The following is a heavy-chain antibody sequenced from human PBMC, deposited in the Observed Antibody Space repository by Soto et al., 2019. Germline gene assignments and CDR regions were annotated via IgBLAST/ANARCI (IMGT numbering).Heavy chain of an antibody. D-gene: IGHD3-16*01. CDR3: ATLMIRFDY. V-gene: IGHV4-59*01. CDR2: IYYSGST. CDR1: RGSISSYY. J-gene: IGHJ4*02. Sequence: SETLSLTCPVSRGSISSYYCSWIRQPPVKGLEWIGYIYYSGSTNYNPSLKSRVTISVDTSKNQFSLKLSSVTAADTAVYYCATLMIRFDYWGQGTLVPVYS.